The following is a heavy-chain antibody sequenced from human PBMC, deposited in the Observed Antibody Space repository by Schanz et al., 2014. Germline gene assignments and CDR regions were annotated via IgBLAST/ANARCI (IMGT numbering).Heavy chain of an antibody. D-gene: IGHD6-13*01. J-gene: IGHJ4*02. V-gene: IGHV1-69*02. CDR1: GGTFSSYT. CDR2: IVPIAGIT. Sequence: QLQLVQSGAEVQKPGSSVKVSCKLSGGTFSSYTISWMRQAPGQGLEWMGRIVPIAGITNYAQRCQGRVTITADKSTFTAGMDVSSLRSENTAVYYCASSGADYSSSGDFDYWGQGTLVTVS. CDR3: ASSGADYSSSGDFDY.